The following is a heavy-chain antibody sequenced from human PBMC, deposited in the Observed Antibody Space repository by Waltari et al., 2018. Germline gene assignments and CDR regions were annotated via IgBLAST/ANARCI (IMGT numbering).Heavy chain of an antibody. V-gene: IGHV3-74*01. CDR3: TTNPPGY. CDR1: GSDYW. CDR2: VKVDGTSP. Sequence: EVQLVESGGGLVQSGGSLRLSCADSGSDYWMDWVRQAPGKGLMWVSRVKVDGTSPTYADSVKGRFTVSRDSAKNMLYLQMNSLRAEDTAVYYCTTNPPGYWGQGTLVTVSS. J-gene: IGHJ4*02.